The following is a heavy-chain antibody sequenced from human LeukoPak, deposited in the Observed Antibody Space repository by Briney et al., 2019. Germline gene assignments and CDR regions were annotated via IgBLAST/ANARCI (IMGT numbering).Heavy chain of an antibody. Sequence: RASVKVSCKASGYTFTSYDINWVRQATGQGLEWMGWMNPNSGNTGYAQTFKGRVTMTRNSSISTAYMEVSSLRYEDTAVYNCARQVRLGSRAIDYWGQGTLVTVSS. CDR2: MNPNSGNT. J-gene: IGHJ4*02. CDR3: ARQVRLGSRAIDY. D-gene: IGHD6-13*01. CDR1: GYTFTSYD. V-gene: IGHV1-8*01.